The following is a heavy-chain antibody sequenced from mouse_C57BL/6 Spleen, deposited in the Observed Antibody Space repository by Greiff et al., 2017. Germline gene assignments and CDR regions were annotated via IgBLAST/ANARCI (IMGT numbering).Heavy chain of an antibody. D-gene: IGHD2-3*01. CDR2: INPSSGYT. V-gene: IGHV1-4*01. J-gene: IGHJ2*01. Sequence: QVQLQQSGAELARPGASVKMSCKASGYTFTSYTMHWVKQRPGQGLEWIGYINPSSGYTKYNQKFKDKATLTADKSSSTAYMQLSSLTSGDSAVYYCARGRGDGYSFYFDYWGQGTTLTVSS. CDR3: ARGRGDGYSFYFDY. CDR1: GYTFTSYT.